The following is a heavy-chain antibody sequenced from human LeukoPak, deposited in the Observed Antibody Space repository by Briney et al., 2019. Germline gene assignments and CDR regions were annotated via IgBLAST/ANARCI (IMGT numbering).Heavy chain of an antibody. Sequence: SETLSLTCAVSGGSFSGYYWNWIRQSPGKGLEWIGEINHSGSTHYNPSLKSRVTISVDTSQKQFSLRLTSVTAADTAVYYCARVRRSRLAELDYWGQGTLVTVSS. CDR1: GGSFSGYY. D-gene: IGHD1-14*01. V-gene: IGHV4-34*01. CDR2: INHSGST. CDR3: ARVRRSRLAELDY. J-gene: IGHJ4*02.